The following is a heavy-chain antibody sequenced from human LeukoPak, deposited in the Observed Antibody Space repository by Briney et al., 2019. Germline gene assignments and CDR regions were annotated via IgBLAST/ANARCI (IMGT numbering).Heavy chain of an antibody. J-gene: IGHJ4*02. Sequence: SETVSLTCTVSAGSISPFYWTRLRQPPGKGLVWIGFNYYTVSTNYNRSLKGRVTISADTSKDQFSLRLTSVNAADTAGDYWAKAGSSWSTGYYFVFWGQETLVTVSS. CDR2: NYYTVST. CDR3: AKAGSSWSTGYYFVF. V-gene: IGHV4-59*01. D-gene: IGHD6-13*01. CDR1: AGSISPFY.